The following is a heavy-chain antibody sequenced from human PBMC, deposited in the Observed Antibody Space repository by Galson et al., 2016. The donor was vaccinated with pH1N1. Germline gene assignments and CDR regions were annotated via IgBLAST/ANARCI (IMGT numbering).Heavy chain of an antibody. Sequence: TLSLTCTVSGGSISSSIYYWNWIRQPAGKGLEWIGRMYTSGTTTYNPSLESRVSMWVDTSKNQFSLRLSSVTAADTAVYFCARDRVALTGIFDYWGQGALVTVSS. V-gene: IGHV4-61*02. CDR1: GGSISSSIYY. D-gene: IGHD3-10*01. CDR3: ARDRVALTGIFDY. CDR2: MYTSGTT. J-gene: IGHJ4*02.